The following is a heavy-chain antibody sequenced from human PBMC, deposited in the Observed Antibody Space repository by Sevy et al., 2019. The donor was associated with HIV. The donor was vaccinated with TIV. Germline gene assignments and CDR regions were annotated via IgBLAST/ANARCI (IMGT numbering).Heavy chain of an antibody. CDR3: ARSIGEGLLRFLECLLPGDY. CDR1: GFTFSAYN. CDR2: ISSSSDYK. J-gene: IGHJ4*02. Sequence: GGSLRLSCAASGFTFSAYNMIWVRRAPGKGLEWVSSISSSSDYKYYADSMKGRFTISRDNAKNSLSLQMDSLRAEDTAVYYCARSIGEGLLRFLECLLPGDYWGQGTLVTVSS. D-gene: IGHD3-3*01. V-gene: IGHV3-21*01.